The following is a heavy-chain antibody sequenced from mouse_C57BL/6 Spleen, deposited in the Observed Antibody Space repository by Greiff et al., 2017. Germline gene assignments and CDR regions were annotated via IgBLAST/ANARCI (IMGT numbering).Heavy chain of an antibody. CDR3: ARRGNYGREFDY. CDR1: GYAFSSSW. V-gene: IGHV1-82*01. CDR2: IYPGDGDT. Sequence: VQLQQSGPELVKPGASVKISCKASGYAFSSSWMNWVKQRPGKGLEWIGRIYPGDGDTNYNGKFKGKATLTADKSSSTAYMQLSSLTSEDSAVYFCARRGNYGREFDYWGQGTTLTVSS. J-gene: IGHJ2*01. D-gene: IGHD2-1*01.